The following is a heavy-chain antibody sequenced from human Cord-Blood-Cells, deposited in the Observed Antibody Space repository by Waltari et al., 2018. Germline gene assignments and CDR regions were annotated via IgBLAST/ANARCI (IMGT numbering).Heavy chain of an antibody. V-gene: IGHV1-3*01. CDR2: INAGNGNT. Sequence: QVQLVQSGAEVKKPGASVKVSCKASGYTFTSYAMHWVRQASGQRLEWMGWINAGNGNTKYSQKFQGRVTITRDTSASTAYMELSSLRSEDTAVYYCARVCSSTSCYGGAFDIWGQGTMVTVSS. J-gene: IGHJ3*02. CDR1: GYTFTSYA. CDR3: ARVCSSTSCYGGAFDI. D-gene: IGHD2-2*01.